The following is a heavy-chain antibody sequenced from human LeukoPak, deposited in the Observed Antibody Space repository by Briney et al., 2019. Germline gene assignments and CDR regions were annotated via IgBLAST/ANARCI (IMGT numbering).Heavy chain of an antibody. CDR3: ARDHTYYDILTGYYVRNAFDI. CDR2: ISAYNGNT. D-gene: IGHD3-9*01. Sequence: GASVRVSCKASGYTFTSYGISWVRQAPGQGHEWMGWISAYNGNTNYAQKLQGRVTMTTDTSTSTAYMELRSLRSDDTAVYYCARDHTYYDILTGYYVRNAFDIWGQGTMVTVSS. CDR1: GYTFTSYG. V-gene: IGHV1-18*01. J-gene: IGHJ3*02.